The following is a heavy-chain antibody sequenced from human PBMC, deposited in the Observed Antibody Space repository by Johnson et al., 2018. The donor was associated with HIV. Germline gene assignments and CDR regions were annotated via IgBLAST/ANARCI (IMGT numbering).Heavy chain of an antibody. J-gene: IGHJ3*02. CDR2: IFSGGDT. Sequence: VQLVESGGGLVQPGGSLRLSCGASGMTVSSYYMSWVRQAPGKGLEWVSVIFSGGDTYYGDSVRGRFSISRDNSKNTLYLQMKSLRADDTAVYYCSRACGDGYTCDVFDIWGQGTMVTVSS. D-gene: IGHD5-24*01. CDR1: GMTVSSYY. CDR3: SRACGDGYTCDVFDI. V-gene: IGHV3-66*01.